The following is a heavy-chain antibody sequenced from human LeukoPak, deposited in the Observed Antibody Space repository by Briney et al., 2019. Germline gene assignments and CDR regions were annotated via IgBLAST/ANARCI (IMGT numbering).Heavy chain of an antibody. CDR1: GDSISSNNYL. J-gene: IGHJ4*01. V-gene: IGHV4-39*07. CDR2: IYSSGSP. Sequence: SETLSLTCTVSGDSISSNNYLWAWIRQPSGKGLEWIGNIYSSGSPYYNPSLQSRVTISLDTSKNQFSLNLSSVTAADTAVYYCARKPXDCSGXXXXWYYFD. D-gene: IGHD2-15*01. CDR3: ARKPXDCSGXXXXWYYFD.